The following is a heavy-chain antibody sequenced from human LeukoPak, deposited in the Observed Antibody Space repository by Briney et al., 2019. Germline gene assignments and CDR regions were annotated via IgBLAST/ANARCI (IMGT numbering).Heavy chain of an antibody. D-gene: IGHD1-26*01. V-gene: IGHV3-64*01. CDR2: ISGNGVST. Sequence: GGSLRLSCAASGLTFSSYAMHSVRPAPGEGLEYVSAISGNGVSTDYANSVKGRFTISRANSKTTLYLQMGSPRAEDMAVYYCARRPDSGSYYVDYWGQGTLVTVSS. J-gene: IGHJ4*02. CDR1: GLTFSSYA. CDR3: ARRPDSGSYYVDY.